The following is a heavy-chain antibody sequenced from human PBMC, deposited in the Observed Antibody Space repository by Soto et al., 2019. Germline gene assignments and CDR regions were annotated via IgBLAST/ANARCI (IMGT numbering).Heavy chain of an antibody. CDR3: ASFGLGSPNWFDP. D-gene: IGHD2-15*01. V-gene: IGHV4-4*02. J-gene: IGHJ5*02. Sequence: QVQLQESGPGLVKPSGTLSLTCAVSGGSISSSNWWSWVRQPPGKGLEWIGDIYHSGSTNYNPSLKRRVTISVDKSKNQFSLKLSSVTAADTAVYYCASFGLGSPNWFDPWGQGTLVTVSS. CDR2: IYHSGST. CDR1: GGSISSSNW.